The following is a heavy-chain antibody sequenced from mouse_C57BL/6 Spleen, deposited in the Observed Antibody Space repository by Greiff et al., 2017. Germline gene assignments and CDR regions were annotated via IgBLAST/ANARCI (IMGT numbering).Heavy chain of an antibody. D-gene: IGHD2-1*01. Sequence: VQLQQSGPELVKPGASVKISCKASGYSFTSYYIHWVKQRPGQGLEWIGWIYPGSGNTKYNEKFKGKATLTADTSSSTAYMQLSSLTSEDSAVYYCARGDLLSYFDYWGQGTTLTVSS. CDR1: GYSFTSYY. CDR3: ARGDLLSYFDY. V-gene: IGHV1-66*01. J-gene: IGHJ2*01. CDR2: IYPGSGNT.